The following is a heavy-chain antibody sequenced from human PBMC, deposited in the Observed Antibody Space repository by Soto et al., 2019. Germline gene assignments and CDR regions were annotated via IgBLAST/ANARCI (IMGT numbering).Heavy chain of an antibody. D-gene: IGHD3-3*01. CDR1: GFTFSSYS. CDR2: ISSSSSYI. CDR3: ARDNHDFWSGYALFDY. V-gene: IGHV3-21*01. J-gene: IGHJ4*02. Sequence: GGSLRLSCAASGFTFSSYSMNWVRQAPGKGLEWVSSISSSSSYIYYADSVKGRFTISRDNAKNSLYLQMNSLRAEDTAVYYCARDNHDFWSGYALFDYWGQGTLVTVSS.